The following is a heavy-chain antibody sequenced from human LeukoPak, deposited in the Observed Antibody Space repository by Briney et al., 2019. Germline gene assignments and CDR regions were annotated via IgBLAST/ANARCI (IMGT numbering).Heavy chain of an antibody. J-gene: IGHJ4*02. Sequence: ASVKVSCKTSGYTFTTFGLTWVRQAPGQGLEWMGWINGYNGYTHYAQRFQGRVSMTTDTSTSTAYMELGSLSSDDTAVYYCARNTSTTHYDYWGQGTLVTVSS. CDR3: ARNTSTTHYDY. CDR2: INGYNGYT. CDR1: GYTFTTFG. V-gene: IGHV1-18*01. D-gene: IGHD2-15*01.